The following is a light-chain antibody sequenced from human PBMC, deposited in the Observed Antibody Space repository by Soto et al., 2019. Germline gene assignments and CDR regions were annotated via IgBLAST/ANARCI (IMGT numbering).Light chain of an antibody. CDR2: EVS. V-gene: IGLV2-14*01. CDR3: CSYNGGSSWV. CDR1: SSDVGGYNF. Sequence: QSALTQPASVSGSPGQSITISCTGTSSDVGGYNFVSWYQQHPGKVPKLVIYEVSNRPSGVPNRFFGSKSDNRASLTISGLQAEDEADYYCCSYNGGSSWVFGGGTKLT. J-gene: IGLJ3*02.